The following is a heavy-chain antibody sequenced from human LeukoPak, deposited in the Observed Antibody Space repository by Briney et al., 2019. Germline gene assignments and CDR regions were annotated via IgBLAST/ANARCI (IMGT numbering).Heavy chain of an antibody. V-gene: IGHV2-5*02. J-gene: IGHJ4*02. CDR2: IYWDDDK. CDR3: AHRRTGHTSFDY. Sequence: SGPTLVNPTQTLTLTCTFSGFSLSTSREGVGWIRHPPGKALEWLALIYWDDDKRYSPSLKTRLTITKDTSKNQVVLTMTNMDPVDTATYYCAHRRTGHTSFDYWGQGTLVTVSS. D-gene: IGHD4-17*01. CDR1: GFSLSTSREG.